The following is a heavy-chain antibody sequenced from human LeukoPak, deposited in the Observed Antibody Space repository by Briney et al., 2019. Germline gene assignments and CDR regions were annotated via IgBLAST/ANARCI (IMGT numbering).Heavy chain of an antibody. Sequence: GGSLRLSCAASGFTFSTYWMNWVRQAPGKGLEWVSSITSSSSYIYYADSVKGRFTISRDNAMNSVYLQMNSLRAEDTAVYYCARAKRNGFDIWGQGTMVTVSS. V-gene: IGHV3-21*06. J-gene: IGHJ3*02. CDR2: ITSSSSYI. CDR1: GFTFSTYW. CDR3: ARAKRNGFDI.